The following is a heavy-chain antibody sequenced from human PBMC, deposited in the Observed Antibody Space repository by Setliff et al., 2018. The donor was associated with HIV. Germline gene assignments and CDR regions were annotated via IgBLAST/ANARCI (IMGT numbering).Heavy chain of an antibody. V-gene: IGHV4-4*09. CDR1: GDSINKYY. Sequence: PSETLSLTCTVSGDSINKYYWSWIRQPPGKGLEWIGYIYISGNTMYNPSLKSRVTMSLDTPKNQVSLKLASVTAADTAVYYCERRSIVGSTRGYYYYALDVWGQGTTVTVSS. D-gene: IGHD2-21*01. CDR3: ERRSIVGSTRGYYYYALDV. J-gene: IGHJ6*02. CDR2: IYISGNT.